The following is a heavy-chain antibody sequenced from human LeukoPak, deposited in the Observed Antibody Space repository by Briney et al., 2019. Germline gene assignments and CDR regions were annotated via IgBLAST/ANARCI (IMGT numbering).Heavy chain of an antibody. CDR2: ISSSSSYI. J-gene: IGHJ6*02. CDR3: ARESYDFWSGYYPTTKYGMDV. Sequence: GGSLRLSCAASGFTVSSNYMSWVRQAPGKGLEWVSSISSSSSYIYYADSVKGRFAISRDNAKNSLYLQMNSLRAEDTAVYYCARESYDFWSGYYPTTKYGMDVWGQGTTVTVSS. V-gene: IGHV3-21*01. CDR1: GFTVSSNY. D-gene: IGHD3-3*01.